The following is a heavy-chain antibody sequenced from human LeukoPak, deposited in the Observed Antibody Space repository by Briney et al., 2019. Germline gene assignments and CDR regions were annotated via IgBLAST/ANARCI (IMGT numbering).Heavy chain of an antibody. CDR1: GFTFSSYA. CDR2: ISYDGSNK. D-gene: IGHD3-10*01. CDR3: AKARGWFGEGTIDY. Sequence: PGGSLRLSCAASGFTFSSYAMHWVRQAPGKGLEWVAVISYDGSNKYYADSVKGRFTISRDNAKNPLYLQMNSLRAEDTALYYCAKARGWFGEGTIDYWGQGTLVTVSS. J-gene: IGHJ4*02. V-gene: IGHV3-30-3*01.